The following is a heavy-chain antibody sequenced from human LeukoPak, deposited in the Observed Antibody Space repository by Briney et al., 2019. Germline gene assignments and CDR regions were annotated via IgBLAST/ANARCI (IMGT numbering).Heavy chain of an antibody. D-gene: IGHD6-13*01. V-gene: IGHV3-48*03. CDR2: ISSSGSTI. CDR1: GFTFSSYE. J-gene: IGHJ4*02. CDR3: ATRLSRSQHIAAAGTPKY. Sequence: PGGSLRLSCAASGFTFSSYEMNWVRQAPGKGLEWVSYISSSGSTIYYADSVKGRFTISRDNAKNTLYLQMNSLRAEDTAVYYCATRLSRSQHIAAAGTPKYWGQGTLVTVSS.